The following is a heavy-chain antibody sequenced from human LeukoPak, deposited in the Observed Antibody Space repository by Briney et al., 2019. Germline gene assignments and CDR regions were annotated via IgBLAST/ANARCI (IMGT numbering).Heavy chain of an antibody. CDR3: VRDSNLSFDY. CDR2: INTDGTAT. J-gene: IGHJ4*02. CDR1: GLTLSSYW. D-gene: IGHD1-14*01. V-gene: IGHV3-74*01. Sequence: GSLRLSCAASGLTLSSYWMHWVRQAPGKGLVSVSHINTDGTATTYADSVKGRFTISRDNAKNTLYLQMNSLRAEDTAVYYCVRDSNLSFDYWGQGALVTVSS.